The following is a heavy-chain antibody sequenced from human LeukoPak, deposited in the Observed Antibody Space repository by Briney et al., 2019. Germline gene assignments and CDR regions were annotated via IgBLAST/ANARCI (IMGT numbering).Heavy chain of an antibody. CDR2: IYYSGIT. D-gene: IGHD3-22*01. V-gene: IGHV4-30-4*01. CDR3: ARVRTSSGYYY. Sequence: SETLSLTCTVSGGSISSGDYYWSWIRQPPGKGLEWIGYIYYSGITYYNSSLKSRVTISVDTSKSQFSLKLSSVTAADTAVYYCARVRTSSGYYYWGQGTLVTVSS. J-gene: IGHJ4*02. CDR1: GGSISSGDYY.